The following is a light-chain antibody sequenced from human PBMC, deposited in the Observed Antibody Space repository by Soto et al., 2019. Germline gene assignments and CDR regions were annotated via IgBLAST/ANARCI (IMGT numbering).Light chain of an antibody. V-gene: IGKV3-20*01. CDR3: QQYGSSRT. Sequence: EIVLTQSPGTLSLSPGERATLSCRASQSVSSSYLAWYQQKPGQAPRLLIYGASSRATGIQDRFSGSGSGTDFTLTIRRMAPEDFAVYYRQQYGSSRTFGQGTRLEIK. J-gene: IGKJ5*01. CDR1: QSVSSSY. CDR2: GAS.